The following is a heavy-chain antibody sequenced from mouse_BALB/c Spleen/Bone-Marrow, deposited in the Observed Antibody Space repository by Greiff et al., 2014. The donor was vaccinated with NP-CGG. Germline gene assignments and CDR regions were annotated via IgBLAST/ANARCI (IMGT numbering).Heavy chain of an antibody. CDR2: ISSGSSTI. V-gene: IGHV5-17*02. Sequence: EVKLVESGGGLVQPGGSRKLSCAASGFTFSSFGMHWVRQAPEKGLEWAAYISSGSSTIYYADTMKGRFTVSRDNPKNTLFLQMTSLRSEDTAMYYCTRSGTLGAMDYWGQGTSVTVSS. D-gene: IGHD3-3*01. J-gene: IGHJ4*01. CDR1: GFTFSSFG. CDR3: TRSGTLGAMDY.